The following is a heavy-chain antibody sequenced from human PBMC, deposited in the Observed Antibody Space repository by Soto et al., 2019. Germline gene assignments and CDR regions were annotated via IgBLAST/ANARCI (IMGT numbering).Heavy chain of an antibody. Sequence: QITLKGSGPTLVKPTQTLTLTCTLSGISLSTSGVGLGWIRQTPGKALEWLALVYWNDDAHYSPSLRSRLTIAKDTSKNQAVLTITNMAPVDTATYYCARGLASLPVFAFDIWGQGTVVTVSS. J-gene: IGHJ3*02. CDR1: GISLSTSGVG. CDR3: ARGLASLPVFAFDI. V-gene: IGHV2-5*01. CDR2: VYWNDDA.